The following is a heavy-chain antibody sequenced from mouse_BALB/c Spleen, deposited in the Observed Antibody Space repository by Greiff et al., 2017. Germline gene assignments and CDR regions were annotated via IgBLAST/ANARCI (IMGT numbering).Heavy chain of an antibody. J-gene: IGHJ2*01. V-gene: IGHV5-12-1*01. Sequence: EVMLLESGGGLVKPGGSLKLSCAASGFAFSSYDMPWVRQTPEKRLEWVAYISSGGGSTYYPDTVKGRFTISRDNAKNTLYLQMSSLKSEDTAMYYCAREVLRAPFDYWGQGTTLTVSS. CDR3: AREVLRAPFDY. CDR1: GFAFSSYD. D-gene: IGHD1-1*01. CDR2: ISSGGGST.